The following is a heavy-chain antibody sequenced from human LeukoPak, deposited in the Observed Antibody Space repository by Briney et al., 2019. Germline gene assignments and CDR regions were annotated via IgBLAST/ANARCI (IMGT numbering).Heavy chain of an antibody. D-gene: IGHD3-10*01. CDR2: INAGSGNT. Sequence: ASVKVSCKASGYTFTSYAMHWVRQAPGQRLEWMGWINAGSGNTKYPQKFQGRITITRDTSASTAYMELSSLRSEDTAVYYCARVRGSGAAGFDYWGQGTLVTVSS. CDR3: ARVRGSGAAGFDY. J-gene: IGHJ4*02. CDR1: GYTFTSYA. V-gene: IGHV1-3*01.